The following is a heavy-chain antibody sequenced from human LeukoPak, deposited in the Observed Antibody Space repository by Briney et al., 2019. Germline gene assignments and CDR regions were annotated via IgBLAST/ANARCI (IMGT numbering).Heavy chain of an antibody. CDR3: ARDDQLWFGEFLFDY. J-gene: IGHJ4*02. CDR1: GYTFTSYA. CDR2: INAGNGNT. Sequence: ASVKVSCKASGYTFTSYAMHWVRQAPGQRLEWMGWINAGNGNTKYSQKFQGRVTITRDTSASTAYMELSSLRSEDTAVYYCARDDQLWFGEFLFDYWGQGTLVTVSS. D-gene: IGHD3-10*01. V-gene: IGHV1-3*01.